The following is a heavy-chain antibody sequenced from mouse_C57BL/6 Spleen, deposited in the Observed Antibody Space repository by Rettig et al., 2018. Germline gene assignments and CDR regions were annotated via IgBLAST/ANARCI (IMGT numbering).Heavy chain of an antibody. Sequence: CSVTGYSITSGYYWNWIRQFPGNKLEWMGYISYDGSNNYNPSLKNRISITRDTSKNQFFLKLNSVTTEDTATYYCAREGVTTVVATDWYFDVWGTGTTVTVSS. CDR1: GYSITSGYY. D-gene: IGHD1-1*01. J-gene: IGHJ1*03. CDR2: ISYDGSN. CDR3: AREGVTTVVATDWYFDV. V-gene: IGHV3-6*01.